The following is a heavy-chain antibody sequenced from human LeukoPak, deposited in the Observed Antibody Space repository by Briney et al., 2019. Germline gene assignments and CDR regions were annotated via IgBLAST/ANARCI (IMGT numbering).Heavy chain of an antibody. J-gene: IGHJ4*02. Sequence: GGSLRLSCAASGLTFSSYWMSWVRQAPGKGLEWVANIKQDGSEKYYVDSVKGRFTISRDNAKNSLFLQLNSLRAEDMAVYYCVRDLDYWGQGTLVTVSS. CDR1: GLTFSSYW. CDR2: IKQDGSEK. V-gene: IGHV3-7*01. CDR3: VRDLDY.